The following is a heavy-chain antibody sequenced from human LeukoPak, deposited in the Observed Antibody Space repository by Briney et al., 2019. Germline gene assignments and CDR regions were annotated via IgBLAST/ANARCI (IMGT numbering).Heavy chain of an antibody. CDR1: GGTFSSYA. D-gene: IGHD3-22*01. Sequence: ASVKVSCKASGGTFSSYAISWVRQAPGQGLEWMGGIIPIFGTANYAQKFQGRVTITADKSTSTAYMELSSLRSEDTAVYYCARDLVQGRYYYDSDGFDYWGQGTLVTVSS. CDR2: IIPIFGTA. J-gene: IGHJ4*02. V-gene: IGHV1-69*06. CDR3: ARDLVQGRYYYDSDGFDY.